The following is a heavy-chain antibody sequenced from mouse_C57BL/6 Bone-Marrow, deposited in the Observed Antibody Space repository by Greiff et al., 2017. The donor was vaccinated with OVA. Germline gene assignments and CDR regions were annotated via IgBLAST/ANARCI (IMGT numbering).Heavy chain of an antibody. D-gene: IGHD1-1*01. V-gene: IGHV1-69*01. CDR1: GYTFTSYW. CDR3: ARGGTAVVATRYFDV. Sequence: VQLQQPGAELVMPGASVKLSCKASGYTFTSYWMHWVKQRPGQGLEWIGAIDPSDSYTNSHQNFKGKSTLTVDKSSRTAYMQLSRLTSEDSAVYDCARGGTAVVATRYFDVWGTGTTVTVSS. J-gene: IGHJ1*03. CDR2: IDPSDSYT.